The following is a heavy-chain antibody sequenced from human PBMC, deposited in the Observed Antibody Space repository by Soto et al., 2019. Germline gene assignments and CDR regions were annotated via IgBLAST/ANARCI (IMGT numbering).Heavy chain of an antibody. D-gene: IGHD3-3*01. J-gene: IGHJ3*02. CDR2: INPATGAA. Sequence: QLHLVQSGAVVKKPGASVTVSCSASGYPVTAYYMHWVRQAPGRGLEWMGGINPATGAAKYTQTFQGRVTMARDTATRTGFMELGGLTSEDPAGFYWARGGGVGVAGSAAFDMWGQGTLVTVSS. V-gene: IGHV1-2*02. CDR1: GYPVTAYY. CDR3: ARGGGVGVAGSAAFDM.